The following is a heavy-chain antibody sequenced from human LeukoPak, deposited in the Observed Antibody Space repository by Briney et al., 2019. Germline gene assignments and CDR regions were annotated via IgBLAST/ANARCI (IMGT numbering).Heavy chain of an antibody. CDR1: GGTFSSYA. CDR3: ARDARSGQQLGPRDAFDI. J-gene: IGHJ3*02. V-gene: IGHV1-69*05. CDR2: IIPIFGTA. Sequence: ASVKVSCKASGGTFSSYAISWVRQAPGQGLEWMGGIIPIFGTANYAQKFQGRVTITTDESTSTAYMALSSLRSEDTAVYYCARDARSGQQLGPRDAFDIWGQGTMVTVSS. D-gene: IGHD6-13*01.